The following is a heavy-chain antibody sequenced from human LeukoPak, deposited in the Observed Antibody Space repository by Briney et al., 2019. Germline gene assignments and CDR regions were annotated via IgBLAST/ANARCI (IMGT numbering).Heavy chain of an antibody. D-gene: IGHD3-22*01. V-gene: IGHV3-21*01. CDR3: AGDYYDSTSSFSLRY. Sequence: GGSLRLSCEASGFIFSSYNMNWVRQAPGKGLEWVSSISSSSTCIYYADSVKGRFTISRDNAKNSLYLQISSLRAEDTAVYYCAGDYYDSTSSFSLRYWGQGTLVTVSS. J-gene: IGHJ4*02. CDR2: ISSSSTCI. CDR1: GFIFSSYN.